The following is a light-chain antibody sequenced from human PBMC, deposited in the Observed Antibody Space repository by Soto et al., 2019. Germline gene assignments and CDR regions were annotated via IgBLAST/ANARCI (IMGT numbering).Light chain of an antibody. V-gene: IGKV3-20*01. CDR1: QSVIANY. CDR3: QQYGTAPIT. Sequence: DIVLTQSPGTLSLSPGERATLSCRASQSVIANYLAWYQQKPGQAPRLLIYRASSRATGIPDRFSGTGSGTDFTLTTSRVEPEDFAVYYCQQYGTAPITFGQGTRLDIK. J-gene: IGKJ5*01. CDR2: RAS.